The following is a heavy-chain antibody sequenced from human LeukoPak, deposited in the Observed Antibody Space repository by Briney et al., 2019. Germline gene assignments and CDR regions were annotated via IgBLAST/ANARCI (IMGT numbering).Heavy chain of an antibody. V-gene: IGHV3-11*01. J-gene: IGHJ4*02. Sequence: TAGGSLRLSCAASGFTFSDYYMSWIRQAPGKGPEWVSYISSSGSTIYYADSVKGRFTISRDNAKNSLYLQMNSLRAEDTAVYYCARACQEMYYYDSSGYYYNDYWGQGTLVTVFS. CDR1: GFTFSDYY. CDR2: ISSSGSTI. D-gene: IGHD3-22*01. CDR3: ARACQEMYYYDSSGYYYNDY.